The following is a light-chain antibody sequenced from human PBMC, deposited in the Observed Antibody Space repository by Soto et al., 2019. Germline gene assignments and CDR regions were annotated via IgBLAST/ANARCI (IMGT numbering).Light chain of an antibody. CDR2: DAS. CDR1: QSVSSY. J-gene: IGKJ2*01. V-gene: IGKV3-11*01. CDR3: HQRINWPRT. Sequence: DIVLTQSPATPSLSPGERATLSCRASQSVSSYLAWYQQKPGQAPRLLIYDASNRATGIPARFSGSGSGTDFTLTISSLGPEDSAVYYCHQRINWPRTFGQGTKLEIK.